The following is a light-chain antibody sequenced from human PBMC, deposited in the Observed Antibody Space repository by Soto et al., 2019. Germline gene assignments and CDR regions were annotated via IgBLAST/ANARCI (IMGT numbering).Light chain of an antibody. CDR2: RAS. CDR1: QSISTW. J-gene: IGKJ1*01. CDR3: QQYDSYPWT. V-gene: IGKV1-5*03. Sequence: DIQMTQSPSSLSASVGDRVTITCRASQSISTWVAWFQQKPGKAPKLLIYRASSLEGGAPSRFSGSGSGTEFTLTISSLQPDDFATYYCQQYDSYPWTFGQGTKVDIK.